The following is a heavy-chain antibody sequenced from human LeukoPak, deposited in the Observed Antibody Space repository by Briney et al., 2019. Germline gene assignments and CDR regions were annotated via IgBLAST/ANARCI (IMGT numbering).Heavy chain of an antibody. CDR1: GFTFSNYA. CDR2: IVGGGHGT. D-gene: IGHD6-19*01. Sequence: GGSLRLSGAASGFTFSNYAMAWVRQAPGKGLEWVSTIVGGGHGTYYVDSVKGRFAVSRDNSMNTLYLHMSSLRADDAAMYYCAKGRAAGLLDWFDPWGQGALVTVSS. CDR3: AKGRAAGLLDWFDP. V-gene: IGHV3-23*01. J-gene: IGHJ5*02.